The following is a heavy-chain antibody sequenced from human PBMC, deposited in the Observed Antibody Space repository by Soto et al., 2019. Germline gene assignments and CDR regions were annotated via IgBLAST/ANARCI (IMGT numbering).Heavy chain of an antibody. D-gene: IGHD1-26*01. CDR2: INHSGST. V-gene: IGHV4-34*01. Sequence: SETLSLTCAVYGGSFSGYYWSWIRQPPGKGLEWIGEINHSGSTNYNPSLKSRVTISVDTSKNQFSLKLSSVTAADTAVYYCARGFGSYYYFDYWGQGTLVTVSS. J-gene: IGHJ4*02. CDR3: ARGFGSYYYFDY. CDR1: GGSFSGYY.